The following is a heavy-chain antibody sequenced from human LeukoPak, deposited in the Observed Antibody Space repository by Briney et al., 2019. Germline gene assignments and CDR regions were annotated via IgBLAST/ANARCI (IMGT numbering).Heavy chain of an antibody. D-gene: IGHD2-2*01. CDR2: ISGSGGST. V-gene: IGHV3-23*01. CDR3: AKDQGDIVVVPAAYDY. CDR1: GFTFSSYA. Sequence: GGSLRLSCAASGFTFSSYAMSWVRQAPGKGLEWVSAISGSGGSTYYADSVKGRFTISRDNSKNTLYLQMNSLRAEDTAAYYCAKDQGDIVVVPAAYDYWGQGTLVTVSS. J-gene: IGHJ4*02.